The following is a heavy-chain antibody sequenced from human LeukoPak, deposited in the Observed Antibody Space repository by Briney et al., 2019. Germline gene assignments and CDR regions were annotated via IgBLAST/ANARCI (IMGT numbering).Heavy chain of an antibody. CDR3: ARAHTHYYDNSGLSVESVDAFDI. V-gene: IGHV7-4-1*02. J-gene: IGHJ3*02. CDR2: INPNTGNP. D-gene: IGHD3-22*01. Sequence: EASVKVSCKASGYTLSSYRMNWVRQAPGQGLEWMGWINPNTGNPTCAQGFTGRFVFSLDTSVSTAYLQISSLKAEDTAVYYCARAHTHYYDNSGLSVESVDAFDIWGQGALVTVSS. CDR1: GYTLSSYR.